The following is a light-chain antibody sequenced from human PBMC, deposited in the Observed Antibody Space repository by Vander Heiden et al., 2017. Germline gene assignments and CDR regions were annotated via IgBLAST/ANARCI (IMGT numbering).Light chain of an antibody. V-gene: IGLV6-57*01. CDR1: SGSIASNY. CDR2: EDN. Sequence: NFMLTQPHSVSESPGKTVTISCTRSSGSIASNYVQWYQQRPGSTPTTVIYEDNQRPSGVPDRFSGSIDSSSTSASPTISGLKTEDEADYYCQSYDGNNQVFGGGTKLTVL. CDR3: QSYDGNNQV. J-gene: IGLJ7*01.